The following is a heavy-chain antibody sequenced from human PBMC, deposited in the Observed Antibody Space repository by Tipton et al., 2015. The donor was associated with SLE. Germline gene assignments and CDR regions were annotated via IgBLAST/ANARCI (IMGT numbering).Heavy chain of an antibody. CDR3: ARAEQQREPFDY. J-gene: IGHJ4*02. Sequence: TLSLTCTVSGGSINSYYWSWIRQPPGKGLEWIGEIYHSGSTNYNPSLKSRVTISVDKSKNQFSLKLSSVTAADTAVYYCARAEQQREPFDYWGQGTLVTVSS. V-gene: IGHV4-59*12. CDR2: IYHSGST. D-gene: IGHD6-13*01. CDR1: GGSINSYY.